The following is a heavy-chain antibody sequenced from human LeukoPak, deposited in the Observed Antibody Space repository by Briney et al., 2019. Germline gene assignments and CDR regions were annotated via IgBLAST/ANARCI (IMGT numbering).Heavy chain of an antibody. V-gene: IGHV4-59*08. CDR1: DDSISIYY. D-gene: IGHD4-17*01. CDR3: ARVYDYGDYGLFDP. Sequence: SETLSLTCSVSDDSISIYYWSWIRQPPGKGLEWIGYIDHTGSTNYNPSLNSRVTISRDTSENHFSLELSSVTAADTAVYYCARVYDYGDYGLFDPWGQGTLVTVSS. CDR2: IDHTGST. J-gene: IGHJ5*02.